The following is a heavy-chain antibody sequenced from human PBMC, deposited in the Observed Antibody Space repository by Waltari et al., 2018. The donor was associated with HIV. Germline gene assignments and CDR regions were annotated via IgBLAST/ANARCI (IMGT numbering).Heavy chain of an antibody. CDR1: RFTLTAHG. V-gene: IGHV3-30*02. J-gene: IGHJ4*02. CDR3: AQDGATAASRGYYFRF. CDR2: LRFNGTNE. Sequence: HVHLVVAGVGVVHPGGSLVLSWPATRFTLTAHGMHWVRQAPGKGLEWVAFLRFNGTNEYYSESVKGRFTVARDNSKYMVYLQMNSLTPEDSAVYYCAQDGATAASRGYYFRFWGQGTLVTVSS. D-gene: IGHD6-13*01.